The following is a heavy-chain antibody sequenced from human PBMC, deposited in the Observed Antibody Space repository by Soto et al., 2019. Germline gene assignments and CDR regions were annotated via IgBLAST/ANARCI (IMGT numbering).Heavy chain of an antibody. Sequence: PGESLKISCKGSGYRFATYWIGWVRQMPGKGLEWMGIIYPDDSDTRYNPTFQGQVTIAADKSISTAYLQWNSLKASDTAMYYCARHLYADISGTYSPFDYWGQGIMVTVSS. CDR2: IYPDDSDT. D-gene: IGHD3-22*01. CDR1: GYRFATYW. CDR3: ARHLYADISGTYSPFDY. V-gene: IGHV5-51*01. J-gene: IGHJ4*02.